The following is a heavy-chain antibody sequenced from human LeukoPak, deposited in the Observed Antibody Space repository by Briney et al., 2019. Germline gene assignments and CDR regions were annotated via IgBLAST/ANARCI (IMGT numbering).Heavy chain of an antibody. Sequence: SETLSLTCTVSGGPIRDFYWSWIRQPPGKGLEWIGYTYYSGSTSYNPSLKSRVAISVDTSKNQFSLKLSSVTAADTAVYYCARVGNSVAFDIWGQGTMVTVSS. CDR2: TYYSGST. V-gene: IGHV4-59*12. J-gene: IGHJ3*02. CDR3: ARVGNSVAFDI. D-gene: IGHD1-7*01. CDR1: GGPIRDFY.